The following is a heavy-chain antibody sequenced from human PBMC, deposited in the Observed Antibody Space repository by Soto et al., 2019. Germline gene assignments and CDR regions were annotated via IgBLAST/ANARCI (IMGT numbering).Heavy chain of an antibody. J-gene: IGHJ3*02. CDR3: ARLADIVVVVAATPYAFDI. D-gene: IGHD2-15*01. CDR2: IYPGDSDT. Sequence: GESLKISCKGSGYSFTSYWIGWVRQMPGKGLEWMGIIYPGDSDTRYSPSFQGQVTISADKSISTAYLQWSSLKASDTAMYYCARLADIVVVVAATPYAFDIWGQGTMVTVSS. V-gene: IGHV5-51*01. CDR1: GYSFTSYW.